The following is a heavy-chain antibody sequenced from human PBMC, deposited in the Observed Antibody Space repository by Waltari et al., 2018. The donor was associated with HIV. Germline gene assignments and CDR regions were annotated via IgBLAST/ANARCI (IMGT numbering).Heavy chain of an antibody. CDR2: ISYDGSNK. D-gene: IGHD2-2*01. CDR1: GFTFINFV. CDR3: ARDPQYCSSTSCSYYFDY. J-gene: IGHJ4*02. Sequence: QVQLVESGGGVVQPGRSLRLSCAASGFTFINFVIHWVRQAPGKGLEWVAVISYDGSNKYYADSVKGRFTISRDNSKNTLYLQMNSLRAEDTAVYYCARDPQYCSSTSCSYYFDYWGQGTLVTVSS. V-gene: IGHV3-30-3*01.